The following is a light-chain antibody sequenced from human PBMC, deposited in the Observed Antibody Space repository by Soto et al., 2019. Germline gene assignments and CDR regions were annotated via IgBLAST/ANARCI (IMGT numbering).Light chain of an antibody. V-gene: IGKV1-5*01. CDR3: QQYTSFYT. Sequence: DIQMTQSPSTLSASVGDRVTITCRASQSISNWLAWYQQKPGKAPKLLIYDASSLESGVPSRFSGSGSGIEFTLTISSLQPDDFATYYCQQYTSFYTFGQGTRLEIK. CDR1: QSISNW. CDR2: DAS. J-gene: IGKJ2*01.